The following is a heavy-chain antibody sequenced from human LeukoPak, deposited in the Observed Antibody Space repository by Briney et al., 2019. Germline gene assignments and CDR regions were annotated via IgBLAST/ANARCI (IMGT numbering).Heavy chain of an antibody. CDR2: FDPEDGET. J-gene: IGHJ4*02. CDR3: ATARTTGTYDY. V-gene: IGHV1-24*01. D-gene: IGHD1-1*01. CDR1: GYTLTELS. Sequence: ASVTVSRKISGYTLTELSMHWVRQAPGKGLEWMGGFDPEDGETIYAQKFQGRVTMTEDTSTDTAYMEVSSLRSEDTAVYYCATARTTGTYDYWGQGTLVTVSS.